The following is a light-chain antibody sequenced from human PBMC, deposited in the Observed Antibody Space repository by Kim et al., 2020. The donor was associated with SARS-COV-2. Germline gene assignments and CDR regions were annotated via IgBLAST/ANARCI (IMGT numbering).Light chain of an antibody. CDR2: SSS. CDR1: LGVNDY. J-gene: IGKJ4*01. V-gene: IGKV1-9*01. Sequence: IQLTQSPSSLSASVGDRVSITCRASLGVNDYLAWYQQSPGKAPKLLIYSSSTLNPGVPTRFSGSGSGTHCTLTISSLQPEDSATYDSHQLNTFPYAFGGGTKVDIK. CDR3: HQLNTFPYA.